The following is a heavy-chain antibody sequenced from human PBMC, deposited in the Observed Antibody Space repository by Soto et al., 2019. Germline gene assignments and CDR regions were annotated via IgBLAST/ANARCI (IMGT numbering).Heavy chain of an antibody. CDR3: PKAQEASGHSTSYVHC. CDR1: GFSFVSYA. D-gene: IGHD6-19*01. CDR2: VSGGGVTA. J-gene: IGHJ4*02. V-gene: IGHV3-23*01. Sequence: EVQLLESGGVLVQPGGSLRRSCSSSGFSFVSYAMSWVRRAPGRGLELVAVVSGGGVTAYYADSVRGRFTISRDNSKNMVYLQMNTLRPEDTAVYYCPKAQEASGHSTSYVHCWGQGTLVTVSS.